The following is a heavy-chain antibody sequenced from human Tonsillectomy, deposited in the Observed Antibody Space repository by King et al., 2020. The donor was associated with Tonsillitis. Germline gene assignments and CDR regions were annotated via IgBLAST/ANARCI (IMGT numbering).Heavy chain of an antibody. Sequence: VQLVESGGGLVKPGGSLRLSCAASGFTFSSYRMNWVRQAPGKGLEWVSFISSSSSYIYYADSVKGRFTISRDNANNSLYLQMKNLRAEDTAVYYCARSLSGWYFDYWGQGALVTVSS. CDR2: ISSSSSYI. CDR3: ARSLSGWYFDY. J-gene: IGHJ4*02. CDR1: GFTFSSYR. D-gene: IGHD6-19*01. V-gene: IGHV3-21*01.